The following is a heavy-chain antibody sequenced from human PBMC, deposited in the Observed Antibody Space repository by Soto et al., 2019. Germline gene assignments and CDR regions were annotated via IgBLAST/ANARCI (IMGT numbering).Heavy chain of an antibody. CDR2: IYHSGST. V-gene: IGHV4-4*02. CDR1: GGSISSSNW. CDR3: ARTRANYDSSGYVFDY. Sequence: PSETLSLTSAVSGGSISSSNWWSWVRQPPGKGLEWIGEIYHSGSTNYNPSLKSRVTISVDKSKNQFSLKLSSVTAADTAVYYCARTRANYDSSGYVFDYWGQGTLVTVSS. D-gene: IGHD3-22*01. J-gene: IGHJ4*02.